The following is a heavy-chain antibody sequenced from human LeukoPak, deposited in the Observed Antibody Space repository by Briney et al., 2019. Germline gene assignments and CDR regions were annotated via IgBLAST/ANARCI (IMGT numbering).Heavy chain of an antibody. CDR2: ISGYDGSR. V-gene: IGHV1-18*01. CDR1: GYRFSNFG. D-gene: IGHD1-26*01. CDR3: ARDTWDRDTSAHFNL. Sequence: ASVKVSCKASGYRFSNFGISWVRQAPGQGLDWMGWISGYDGSRAYAQKFRDRVLLSTDSSANTAYLILTSLTSDDSAIYYYARDTWDRDTSAHFNLWGRGTLVTVSS. J-gene: IGHJ2*01.